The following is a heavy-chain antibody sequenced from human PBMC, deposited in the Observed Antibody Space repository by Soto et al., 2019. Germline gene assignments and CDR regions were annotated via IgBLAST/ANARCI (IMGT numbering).Heavy chain of an antibody. D-gene: IGHD3-3*01. Sequence: SGGGLVQPGRSLRLSCAGSGFIFDDFAIHWVRQAPGKGLEWVSGISWNSDSIGYADSVKGRFTISRDNAKNALYLQMNSLRVEDTALYYCTKVGGLYDFWSGPLHFDLWGQGTLVTVSS. CDR3: TKVGGLYDFWSGPLHFDL. V-gene: IGHV3-9*01. CDR2: ISWNSDSI. CDR1: GFIFDDFA. J-gene: IGHJ4*02.